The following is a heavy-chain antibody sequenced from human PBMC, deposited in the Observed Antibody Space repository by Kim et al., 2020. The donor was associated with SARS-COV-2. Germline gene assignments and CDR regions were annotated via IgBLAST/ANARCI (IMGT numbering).Heavy chain of an antibody. D-gene: IGHD5-18*01. V-gene: IGHV3-43*02. CDR3: AKDQGGYNYGHDAFDI. CDR1: GFTFDDYA. J-gene: IGHJ3*02. Sequence: GGSLRLSCAASGFTFDDYAMHWVRQAPGKGLEWVSLISGDGGSTYYADSVKGRFTIYRDNSKNSLYLQMNSLRTEDTALYYCAKDQGGYNYGHDAFDIWGQGTMVTVSS. CDR2: ISGDGGST.